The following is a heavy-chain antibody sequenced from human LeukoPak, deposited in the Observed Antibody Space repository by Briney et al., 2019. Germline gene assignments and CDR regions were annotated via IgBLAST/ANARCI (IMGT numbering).Heavy chain of an antibody. CDR3: ARGSPLGGN. J-gene: IGHJ4*02. CDR1: GFTFSSSW. CDR2: INSDGSNI. Sequence: GGSLRLSCAASGFTFSSSWMHWVRQAPGNGLEWVSHINSDGSNIKYADSVKGRFTISRDNAKNTLSLQMNSLRAEDTAVYYCARGSPLGGNWGQGTLVTVSS. V-gene: IGHV3-74*03.